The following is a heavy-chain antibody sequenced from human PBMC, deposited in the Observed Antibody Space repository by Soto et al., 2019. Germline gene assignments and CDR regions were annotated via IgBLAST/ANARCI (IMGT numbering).Heavy chain of an antibody. CDR1: VFTFSSYS. D-gene: IGHD5-12*01. CDR3: ARVDGYNQGY. Sequence: PWWSLRLSCSASVFTFSSYSMNWFRQAPGKGLEWVSSISSSSSYIYYADSVKGRFTISRDNAKNSLYLQMNSLRAEDTAVYYCARVDGYNQGYWGQGTLVTVSS. V-gene: IGHV3-21*01. J-gene: IGHJ4*02. CDR2: ISSSSSYI.